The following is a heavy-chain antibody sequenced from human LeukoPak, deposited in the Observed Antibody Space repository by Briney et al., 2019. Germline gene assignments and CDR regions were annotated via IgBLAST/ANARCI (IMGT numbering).Heavy chain of an antibody. CDR1: GFTFSSYA. Sequence: GGSLRLSCAASGFTFSSYAMSWVRQAPGKGLEWVSAISDSGGRTYYADSVKGRFTISRDNSKNTLYLQMNSLRDEDTAVYYCAKSDTYRFDYWGQGTLVTVSS. CDR3: AKSDTYRFDY. D-gene: IGHD2-21*02. V-gene: IGHV3-23*01. CDR2: ISDSGGRT. J-gene: IGHJ4*02.